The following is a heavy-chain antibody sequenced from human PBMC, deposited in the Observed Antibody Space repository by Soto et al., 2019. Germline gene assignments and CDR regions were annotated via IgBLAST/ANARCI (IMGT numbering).Heavy chain of an antibody. CDR2: ISSSSSYI. CDR1: GFTFSSYS. Sequence: TGGSLRLSCAASGFTFSSYSMNWVRQAPGKGLEWVSSISSSSSYIYYADSVKGRFTISRDNAKNSLYLQMNSLRAEDTAVYYCARTMIETIDAFDIWGQGTMVTVSS. J-gene: IGHJ3*02. D-gene: IGHD3-22*01. CDR3: ARTMIETIDAFDI. V-gene: IGHV3-21*04.